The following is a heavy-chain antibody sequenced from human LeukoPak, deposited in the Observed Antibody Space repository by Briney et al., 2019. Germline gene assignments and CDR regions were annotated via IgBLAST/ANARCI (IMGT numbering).Heavy chain of an antibody. D-gene: IGHD3-10*01. Sequence: PGGSLRLSCAASGFTFGDYAMHWVRHAPGKGLEWVSSIRVSTSSTHYVDSVKGRFTISRDNSKNTLYLQMNGLRAEDTAVYYCANGGLRVLCFDSWGQGTLVTVSS. CDR3: ANGGLRVLCFDS. CDR1: GFTFGDYA. V-gene: IGHV3-23*01. J-gene: IGHJ4*02. CDR2: IRVSTSST.